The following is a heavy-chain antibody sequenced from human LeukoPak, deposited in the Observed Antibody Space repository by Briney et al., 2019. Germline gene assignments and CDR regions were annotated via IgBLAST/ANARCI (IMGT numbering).Heavy chain of an antibody. CDR1: GYSFTSYW. CDR2: ICPGDSDT. V-gene: IGHV5-51*01. Sequence: GESLKISCKGSGYSFTSYWIGWVRQMPGKGLEWMGIICPGDSDTRYSPSFQGQVTISADKSISTAYLQWSSLKASDTAMYYCATSPTPLGATKMDFDYWGQGTLVTVSS. J-gene: IGHJ4*02. CDR3: ATSPTPLGATKMDFDY. D-gene: IGHD1-26*01.